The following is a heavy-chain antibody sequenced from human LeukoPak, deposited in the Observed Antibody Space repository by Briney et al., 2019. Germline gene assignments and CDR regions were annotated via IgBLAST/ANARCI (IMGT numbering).Heavy chain of an antibody. J-gene: IGHJ6*03. CDR1: GYTFTSYA. V-gene: IGHV7-4-1*02. CDR3: ARDSITMVRGRYYYYYMDV. D-gene: IGHD3-10*01. Sequence: ASVKVSCKASGYTFTSYAMNWVRQAPGQGLEWMGWINTNTGNPTYAQGFTGRFVFSLDTSVSTAYLQISSLKAEDTAVYYCARDSITMVRGRYYYYYMDVWGKGTTVTVSS. CDR2: INTNTGNP.